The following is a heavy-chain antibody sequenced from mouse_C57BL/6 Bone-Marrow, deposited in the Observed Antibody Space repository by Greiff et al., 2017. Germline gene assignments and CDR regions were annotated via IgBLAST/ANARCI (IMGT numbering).Heavy chain of an antibody. Sequence: EVKLMESGGGLVQPGGSLKLSCAASGFTFSDYGMAWVRQAPRKGPEWVAFISNLAYSIYYADTVTGRFTISSENAKNTLYLEMSSLRSEDKAIYYCARRGGYFGDYYAMDYWGQGTSGTVSS. CDR1: GFTFSDYG. CDR2: ISNLAYSI. D-gene: IGHD2-3*01. J-gene: IGHJ4*01. CDR3: ARRGGYFGDYYAMDY. V-gene: IGHV5-15*01.